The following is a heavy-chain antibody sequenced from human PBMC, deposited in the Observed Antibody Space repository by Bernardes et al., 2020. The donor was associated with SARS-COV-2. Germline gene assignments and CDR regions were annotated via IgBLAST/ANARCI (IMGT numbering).Heavy chain of an antibody. V-gene: IGHV1-18*01. CDR2: ISADNGNT. Sequence: ASVKVSCKASGYTFTSYGISWVRQAPGQGLEWMGWISADNGNTNYAQKFQGRVTMTTDTSTSTAYMERRSLRSDDTAVYYCATVVGYSYGGGWFDPWGQGALVTVSS. CDR3: ATVVGYSYGGGWFDP. CDR1: GYTFTSYG. J-gene: IGHJ5*02. D-gene: IGHD5-18*01.